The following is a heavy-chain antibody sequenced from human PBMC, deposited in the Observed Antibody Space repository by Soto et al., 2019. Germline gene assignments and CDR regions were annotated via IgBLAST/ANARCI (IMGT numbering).Heavy chain of an antibody. Sequence: EVQLVESGGGLVKPGGSLRLSCAASGFTFSNAWMSWVRQAPGKGLEWVGRIKSKTDGGTTDYAAPVKGRFTISRDDSQSTLYLQMNSLKTEDTAVYYCRAVGGTSSGFRRGDYFAYWGQGTLVTVSS. CDR3: RAVGGTSSGFRRGDYFAY. D-gene: IGHD6-19*01. CDR1: GFTFSNAW. V-gene: IGHV3-15*01. CDR2: IKSKTDGGTT. J-gene: IGHJ4*02.